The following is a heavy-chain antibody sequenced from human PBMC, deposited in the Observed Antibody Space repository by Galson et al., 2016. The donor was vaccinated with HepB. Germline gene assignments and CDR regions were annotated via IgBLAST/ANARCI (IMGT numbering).Heavy chain of an antibody. CDR1: GDSVSRNSGT. Sequence: CAISGDSVSRNSGTWNWIRQSPSRGLEWLGRTYYRSKWSNDYAVFVKSRISINPDTSKNQFSLQLNSVTPEDTAVYYCARGGSYDISSLYSPRETWFESWGQGTLVTVSS. J-gene: IGHJ5*01. D-gene: IGHD3-22*01. CDR2: TYYRSKWSN. CDR3: ARGGSYDISSLYSPRETWFES. V-gene: IGHV6-1*01.